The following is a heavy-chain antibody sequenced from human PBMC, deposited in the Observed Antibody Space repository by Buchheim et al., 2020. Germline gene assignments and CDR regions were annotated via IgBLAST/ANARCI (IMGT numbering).Heavy chain of an antibody. J-gene: IGHJ6*02. CDR3: ARGGAYCSSTSCYHYYYYYGMDV. Sequence: QVQLQESGPGLVKPSQTLSLTCTVSGGSISSGGYYWSWIRQHPGKGLEWIGYIYYSGSTYYNPSLKSRVTISVDTSKNQFSLKLSSVTAADTAAYYCARGGAYCSSTSCYHYYYYYGMDVWGQGTT. V-gene: IGHV4-31*03. CDR1: GGSISSGGYY. CDR2: IYYSGST. D-gene: IGHD2-2*01.